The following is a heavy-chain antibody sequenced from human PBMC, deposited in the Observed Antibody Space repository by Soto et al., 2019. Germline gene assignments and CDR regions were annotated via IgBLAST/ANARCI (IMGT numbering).Heavy chain of an antibody. Sequence: PWWSLRLSCAASVFTFSSYAMHWVRQAPGKGLEWVAVISYDGSNKYYADSVKGRFTISRDNSKNTLYLQMNSLRAEDTAVYYCARDRYYDSSGSYYFDYWGQGTLVTVSS. CDR2: ISYDGSNK. V-gene: IGHV3-30-3*01. CDR3: ARDRYYDSSGSYYFDY. CDR1: VFTFSSYA. D-gene: IGHD3-22*01. J-gene: IGHJ4*02.